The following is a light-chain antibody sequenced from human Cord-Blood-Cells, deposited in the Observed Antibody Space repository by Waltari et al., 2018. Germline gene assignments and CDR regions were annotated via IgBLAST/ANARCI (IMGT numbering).Light chain of an antibody. V-gene: IGLV3-1*01. CDR2: QDS. J-gene: IGLJ2*01. CDR1: KLGGQF. Sequence: SYELTQPPSVSVSPGQTASLTCSGGKLGGQFACWYQQKPGQSPVLVIYQDSKRPSGIPERFSGSNSGNTATLTISGTQAMDEADYYCQAWDSSTVVFGGGTKLTVL. CDR3: QAWDSSTVV.